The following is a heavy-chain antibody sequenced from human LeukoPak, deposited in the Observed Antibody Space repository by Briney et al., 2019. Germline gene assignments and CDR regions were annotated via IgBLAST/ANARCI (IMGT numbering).Heavy chain of an antibody. J-gene: IGHJ3*02. CDR2: IYTSGST. Sequence: PSETLSLTCTGSGGSISRYYWSWIRQPAGKGLEGIGRIYTSGSTNYNPSLRSRVTMSLDTSKNQFSLKLSSVTAADTAVYYCATTAGGGWLLTDAFDIWGQGTMVTVSS. D-gene: IGHD3-9*01. V-gene: IGHV4-4*07. CDR1: GGSISRYY. CDR3: ATTAGGGWLLTDAFDI.